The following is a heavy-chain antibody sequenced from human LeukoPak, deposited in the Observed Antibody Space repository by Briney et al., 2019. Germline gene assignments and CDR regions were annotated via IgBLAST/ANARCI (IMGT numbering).Heavy chain of an antibody. J-gene: IGHJ4*02. Sequence: PGGSLRLSCAASGFTVSSNYMNWVRQAPGKGLEWVSVIYISGDTYYADSVKGRFTISRDNSKNTLYLQMNSLRADDTAVYYCARAPGRGGHSSSPDYWGQGTLVTVSS. CDR3: ARAPGRGGHSSSPDY. CDR1: GFTVSSNY. D-gene: IGHD6-6*01. V-gene: IGHV3-53*01. CDR2: IYISGDT.